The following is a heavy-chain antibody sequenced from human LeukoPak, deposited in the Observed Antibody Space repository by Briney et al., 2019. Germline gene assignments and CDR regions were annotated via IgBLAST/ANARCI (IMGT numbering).Heavy chain of an antibody. D-gene: IGHD3-3*01. CDR2: ISTSSSYI. J-gene: IGHJ3*02. CDR3: AGLVLEWLLPPKNAFDI. CDR1: AFTFSSYS. V-gene: IGHV3-21*01. Sequence: GRSLTLSCAASAFTFSSYSMNCVRQAPGKGLEWASSISTSSSYIYYTDSVKGPFTISRDNAKNSLYLQMNSLRAEDTAVYYCAGLVLEWLLPPKNAFDIWGQGTIVTVSS.